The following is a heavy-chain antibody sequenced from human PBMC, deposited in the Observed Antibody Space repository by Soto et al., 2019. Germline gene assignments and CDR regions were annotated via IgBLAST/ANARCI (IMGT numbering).Heavy chain of an antibody. Sequence: SETMSLTCVVSGDSISSSNWWSWVRQPPGKGLEWIGYIYHSGTTNYNPSLKSRVTISVDTSKNQFSLKLNSVTAADTAVYFCARSGYRGGDNCYPAGYTDSWGQGTLVTSPQ. CDR3: ARSGYRGGDNCYPAGYTDS. D-gene: IGHD2-15*01. CDR1: GDSISSSNW. CDR2: IYHSGTT. V-gene: IGHV4-4*02. J-gene: IGHJ4*02.